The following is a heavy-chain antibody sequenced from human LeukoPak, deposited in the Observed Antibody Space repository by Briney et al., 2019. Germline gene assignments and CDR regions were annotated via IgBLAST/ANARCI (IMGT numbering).Heavy chain of an antibody. CDR1: GFTFSRYA. CDR3: AREGHTSGFCGSFDI. J-gene: IGHJ3*02. Sequence: GGSLRLSCATSGFTFSRYAMHWVRQAPGKGLEWVALISYDANIGSNKYYADSVKGRFTISRDNSKNTLYLQMNSLRAEDTAVYFCAREGHTSGFCGSFDIWGQGTTVTISS. CDR2: ISYDANIGSNK. D-gene: IGHD5-12*01. V-gene: IGHV3-30-3*01.